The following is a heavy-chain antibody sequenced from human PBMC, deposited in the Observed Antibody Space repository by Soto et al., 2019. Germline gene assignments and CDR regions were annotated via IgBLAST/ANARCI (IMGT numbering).Heavy chain of an antibody. J-gene: IGHJ4*02. CDR1: GYTFTSYA. Sequence: ASVKVSCKASGYTFTSYAMHWVRQAPGQRLEWMGWINAGNGNTKYSQKFQGRVTITRDTSASTVYMELSSLRSEDTAVYYCARDRYSPPLDYWGQGTLVTVSS. CDR2: INAGNGNT. V-gene: IGHV1-3*01. CDR3: ARDRYSPPLDY. D-gene: IGHD3-16*02.